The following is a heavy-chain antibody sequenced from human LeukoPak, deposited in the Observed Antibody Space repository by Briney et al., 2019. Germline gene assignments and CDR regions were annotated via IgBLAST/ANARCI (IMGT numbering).Heavy chain of an antibody. V-gene: IGHV4-39*01. Sequence: SETLSLTCTVYGGSISSSSYYWGWIRQPRGKGLEWIVSIYYSGSTYYNPSLKSRVIISVDTSKNQFSLKLSSVTAADTAVYYCARHRSKYQLLLVWFDPWGQGTLVTVSS. CDR3: ARHRSKYQLLLVWFDP. J-gene: IGHJ5*02. D-gene: IGHD2-2*01. CDR2: IYYSGST. CDR1: GGSISSSSYY.